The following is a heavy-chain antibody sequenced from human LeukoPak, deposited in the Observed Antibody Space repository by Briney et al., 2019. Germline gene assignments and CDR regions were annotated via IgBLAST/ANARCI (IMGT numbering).Heavy chain of an antibody. V-gene: IGHV3-30-3*01. J-gene: IGHJ4*02. CDR1: GFTFSSYA. CDR2: ISYDGSNK. CDR3: VRWVCSTTSCYYFDS. Sequence: GGSLRLSCAASGFTFSSYAMHWVRQAPGKGLEWVAVISYDGSNKYYADSVKGRFTISRDNVQNSLHLQMNSLRAEDTAVYYCVRWVCSTTSCYYFDSWGQGTLVIVSS. D-gene: IGHD2-2*01.